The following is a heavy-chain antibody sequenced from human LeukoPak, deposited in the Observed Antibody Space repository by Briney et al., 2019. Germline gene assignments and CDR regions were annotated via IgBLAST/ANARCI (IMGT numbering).Heavy chain of an antibody. Sequence: SETLSLTCAVYGGSFSGYYWSWIRQPPGKGLEWIGEINHSGSTNYNPSLKSRVTISVDTSKNQFSLKLSSVTAADTAVYYYARVGYDSDYWGQGTLVTVSS. CDR1: GGSFSGYY. D-gene: IGHD3-16*01. V-gene: IGHV4-34*01. CDR3: ARVGYDSDY. CDR2: INHSGST. J-gene: IGHJ4*02.